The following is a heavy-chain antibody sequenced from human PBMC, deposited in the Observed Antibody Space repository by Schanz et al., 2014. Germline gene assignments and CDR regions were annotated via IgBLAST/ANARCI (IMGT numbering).Heavy chain of an antibody. J-gene: IGHJ3*01. CDR2: ISGSGAST. CDR1: GFTFSDYY. V-gene: IGHV3-11*04. D-gene: IGHD3-3*01. CDR3: ARDLVSYHDFWSGQETGDRAFDL. Sequence: QVQLVDSGGGLVKPGGSLRLSCAASGFTFSDYYMTWIRQAPGKGLEWVSAISGSGASTYYADSVKGRFTISRDNSKNTLYVQMNSLRADDTAVYYCARDLVSYHDFWSGQETGDRAFDLWGQGTMVAVSS.